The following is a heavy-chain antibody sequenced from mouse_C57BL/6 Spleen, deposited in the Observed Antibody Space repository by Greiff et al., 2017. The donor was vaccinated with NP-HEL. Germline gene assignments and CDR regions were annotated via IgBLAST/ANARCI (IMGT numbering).Heavy chain of an antibody. D-gene: IGHD4-1*01. V-gene: IGHV3-6*01. CDR3: ARGGNWDEGYFDY. CDR1: GYSITSGYY. J-gene: IGHJ2*01. Sequence: EVKLMESGPGLVKPSQSLSLTCSVTGYSITSGYYWNWIRQFPGNKLEWMGYISYDGSNNYNPSLKNRISITRDTSKNQFFLKLNSVTTEDTATYYCARGGNWDEGYFDYGGQGTTLTVSS. CDR2: ISYDGSN.